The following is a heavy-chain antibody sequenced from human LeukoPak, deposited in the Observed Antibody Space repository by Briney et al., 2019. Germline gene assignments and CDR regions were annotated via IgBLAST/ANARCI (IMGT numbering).Heavy chain of an antibody. V-gene: IGHV1-2*02. CDR3: AREYSRFGELNDY. CDR2: INPNSGGT. J-gene: IGHJ4*02. D-gene: IGHD3-10*01. Sequence: ASVKVSCKASGYTLTGYYMHWVRQAPGQGLEWMGWINPNSGGTNCAQKFQGRVTMTRDTSISTAYMELSRLRSDDTAVYYCAREYSRFGELNDYWGQGTLVTVSS. CDR1: GYTLTGYY.